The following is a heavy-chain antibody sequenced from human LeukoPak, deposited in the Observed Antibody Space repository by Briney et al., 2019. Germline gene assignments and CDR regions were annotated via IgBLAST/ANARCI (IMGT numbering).Heavy chain of an antibody. CDR2: IRSKANSYAT. CDR1: GFTFSGSA. Sequence: SGGSLRLSCAASGFTFSGSAMHWVRQASGKGLEWVGRIRSKANSYATAYAASVKGKFTISRDDSKNTAYLQMNSLKTEDTAVYYCTRHHDYGDYSRYNWFDPWGQGTLVTVSS. V-gene: IGHV3-73*01. D-gene: IGHD4-17*01. CDR3: TRHHDYGDYSRYNWFDP. J-gene: IGHJ5*02.